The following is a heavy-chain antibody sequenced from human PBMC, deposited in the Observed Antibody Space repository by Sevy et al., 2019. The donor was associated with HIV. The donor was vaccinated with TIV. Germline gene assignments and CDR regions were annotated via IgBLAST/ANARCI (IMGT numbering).Heavy chain of an antibody. J-gene: IGHJ6*02. CDR2: SYYSGST. V-gene: IGHV4-59*01. CDR3: ARASPEHYYGMDV. D-gene: IGHD1-26*01. CDR1: GDSIRNFY. Sequence: SETLSLTCSVSGDSIRNFYRSWIRQPPGKGLEWIGYSYYSGSTNYNPSLKSRVTISVDTSKNQFSLKLRSVTAADTAVYYCARASPEHYYGMDVWGQGTTFTVSS.